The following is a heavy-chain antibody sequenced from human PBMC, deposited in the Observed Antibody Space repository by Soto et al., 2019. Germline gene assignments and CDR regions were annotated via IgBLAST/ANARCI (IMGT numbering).Heavy chain of an antibody. Sequence: EVQLLESGGGLVQTGGSLRLSCAASGFTFSSYAMSWVRQAPGKGLEWVSGISGSAGSTYYTDSVKGRFTISRDNSKNTLYLQMNSLRAEDTAVYYCAKDPDPYDFWSGPFDYWGQGTLVTVSS. D-gene: IGHD3-3*01. V-gene: IGHV3-23*01. CDR1: GFTFSSYA. CDR2: ISGSAGST. J-gene: IGHJ4*02. CDR3: AKDPDPYDFWSGPFDY.